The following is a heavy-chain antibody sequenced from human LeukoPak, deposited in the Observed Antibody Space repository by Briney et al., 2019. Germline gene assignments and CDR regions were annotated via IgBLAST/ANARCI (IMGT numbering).Heavy chain of an antibody. V-gene: IGHV3-48*03. CDR3: ARHPYSSSCYIEL. CDR2: ISSSGSTI. D-gene: IGHD6-13*01. CDR1: GFTFSSYE. Sequence: PGGSLRLSCAASGFTFSSYEMNWVRQAPGKGLEWVSYISSSGSTIYYADSVKGRFTISRDNAKNSLCLQMNSLRAEDTAVYYCARHPYSSSCYIELWGQGTGVRVSS. J-gene: IGHJ4*02.